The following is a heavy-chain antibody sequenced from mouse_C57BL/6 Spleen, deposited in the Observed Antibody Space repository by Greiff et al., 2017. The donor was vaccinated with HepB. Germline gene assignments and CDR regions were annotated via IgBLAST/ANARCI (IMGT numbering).Heavy chain of an antibody. Sequence: VQLKESGPELVKPGASVKISCKASGYSFTGYYMNWVKQSPEKSLEWIGEINPSTGGTTYNQKFKAKATLTVDKSSSTAYMQLKSLTSEDSAVYYCARGSDYYAMDYWGQGTSVTVSS. V-gene: IGHV1-42*01. J-gene: IGHJ4*01. CDR2: INPSTGGT. CDR1: GYSFTGYY. CDR3: ARGSDYYAMDY.